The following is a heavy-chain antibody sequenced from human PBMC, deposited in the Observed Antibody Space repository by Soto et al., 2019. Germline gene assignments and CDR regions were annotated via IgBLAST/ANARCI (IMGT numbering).Heavy chain of an antibody. J-gene: IGHJ5*02. CDR3: ARRCYSYVRNWFDP. CDR2: IYYSGST. Sequence: SETLSLTCTVSGGSISSSSYYWGWIRQPPGKGLEWIGSIYYSGSTYYNPSLKSRLTISVDTSKNQFSLKLSSVTAADTAVYYCARRCYSYVRNWFDPWGQGTLVTVSS. D-gene: IGHD5-18*01. V-gene: IGHV4-39*01. CDR1: GGSISSSSYY.